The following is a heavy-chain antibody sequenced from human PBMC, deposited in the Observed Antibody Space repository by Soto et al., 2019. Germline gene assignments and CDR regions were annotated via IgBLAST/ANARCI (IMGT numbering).Heavy chain of an antibody. Sequence: SETLSLTCTVSGDSMNSGGYYWSWIRQHPGKGLEWIGYIYYSGSTYYNPSLKSRVTISVDTSKNQFSLKLSSVTAADTAVYYCARGLYCSGGSCYADGYFQHWGQGTLVTVSS. D-gene: IGHD2-15*01. J-gene: IGHJ1*01. CDR3: ARGLYCSGGSCYADGYFQH. CDR1: GDSMNSGGYY. CDR2: IYYSGST. V-gene: IGHV4-31*03.